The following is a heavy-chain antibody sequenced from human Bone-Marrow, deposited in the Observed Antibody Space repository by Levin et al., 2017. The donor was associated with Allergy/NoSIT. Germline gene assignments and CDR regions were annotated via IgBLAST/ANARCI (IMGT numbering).Heavy chain of an antibody. V-gene: IGHV4-39*07. CDR2: IYYSGST. CDR3: ARVNYYDSSVIGVDAFDI. CDR1: GGSISSSSYY. Sequence: SETLSLTCTVSGGSISSSSYYWGWIRQPPGKGLEWIGSIYYSGSTYYNPSLKSRVTISVDTSKNQFSLKLSSVTAADTAVYYCARVNYYDSSVIGVDAFDIWGQGTMVTVSS. J-gene: IGHJ3*02. D-gene: IGHD3-22*01.